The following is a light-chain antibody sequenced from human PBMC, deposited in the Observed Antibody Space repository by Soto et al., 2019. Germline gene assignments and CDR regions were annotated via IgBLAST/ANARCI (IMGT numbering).Light chain of an antibody. J-gene: IGKJ2*01. V-gene: IGKV1-39*01. Sequence: DIQMTQSPSSLSASVGDRVTITCRASQSIRNYLNWYQQKPGKAPKLLIYGASSLQSGVPSRFSGSGSGTDFTLTISSLQPEDFATYYCQQSYSTLYTFGQGTKLEIK. CDR1: QSIRNY. CDR3: QQSYSTLYT. CDR2: GAS.